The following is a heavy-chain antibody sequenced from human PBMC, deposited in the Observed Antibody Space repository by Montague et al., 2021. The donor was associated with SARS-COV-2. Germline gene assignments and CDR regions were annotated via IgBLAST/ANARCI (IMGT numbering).Heavy chain of an antibody. V-gene: IGHV4-59*01. J-gene: IGHJ4*02. D-gene: IGHD5-24*01. CDR3: ARVFPRWLQFDPYFDY. Sequence: SETLSLTCTVSGGSISSYYWSWIRQPPGKGLEWIGYIYYSGGTNYNPSLESRVTISVDTSKNQFSLKLSSVTAADTAVYYCARVFPRWLQFDPYFDYWGQGTLVTVSS. CDR2: IYYSGGT. CDR1: GGSISSYY.